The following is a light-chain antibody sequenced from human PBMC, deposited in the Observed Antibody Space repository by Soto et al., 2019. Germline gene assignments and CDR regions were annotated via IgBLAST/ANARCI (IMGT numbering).Light chain of an antibody. J-gene: IGLJ1*01. CDR2: EGS. V-gene: IGLV2-23*01. Sequence: QSALTQPASVSGSPGQSITISCTGTSSDVGSYNLVSWYQQHPGKAPKLMIYEGSKRPSGVSNRFSSSKSGNTASLTISGLQAEDEADYYCCSYAGSSTSYVFGTGTQLTVL. CDR3: CSYAGSSTSYV. CDR1: SSDVGSYNL.